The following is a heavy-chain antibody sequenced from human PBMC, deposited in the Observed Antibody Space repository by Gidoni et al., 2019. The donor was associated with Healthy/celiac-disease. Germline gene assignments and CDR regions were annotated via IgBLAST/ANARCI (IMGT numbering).Heavy chain of an antibody. V-gene: IGHV1-18*01. CDR3: AREHFPYYYDSSGYYGWFDP. J-gene: IGHJ5*02. CDR2: ISAYHGNT. D-gene: IGHD3-22*01. Sequence: QVQLVQSGAEVKKPGAPVKVSCKASGYTFTSYGIRWVRQAPGQGLEWMGWISAYHGNTNYAQKLQGRVTMTTDTSTSTAYMELRSLRSDDTAVYYCAREHFPYYYDSSGYYGWFDPWGQGTLVTVSS. CDR1: GYTFTSYG.